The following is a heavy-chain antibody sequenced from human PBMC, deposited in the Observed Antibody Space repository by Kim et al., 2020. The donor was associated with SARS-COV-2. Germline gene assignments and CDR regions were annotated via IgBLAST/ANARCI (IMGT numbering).Heavy chain of an antibody. CDR3: AREKRKDDTLWFGELYYYYGMDV. CDR1: GFTFSSYA. V-gene: IGHV3-30*04. D-gene: IGHD3-10*01. Sequence: GGSLRLSCAASGFTFSSYAMHWVRQAPGKGLEWVAVISYDGSNKYYADSVKGRFTISRDNSKNTLYLQMNSLRAEDTAVYYCAREKRKDDTLWFGELYYYYGMDVWGQGTTVTVSS. CDR2: ISYDGSNK. J-gene: IGHJ6*02.